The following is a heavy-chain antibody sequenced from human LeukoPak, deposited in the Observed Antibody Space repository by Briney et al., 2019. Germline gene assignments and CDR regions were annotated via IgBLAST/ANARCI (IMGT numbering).Heavy chain of an antibody. Sequence: GGSLRLSRAASGFTVSSNYMNWVRQAPGKGLEWVSIIYSGGTTYYADSVKGRFTISRDNSKNTLYLQMNSLRAEDTAVYYCARYGSGLDYWGQGTLVTVSS. J-gene: IGHJ4*02. CDR1: GFTVSSNY. V-gene: IGHV3-53*01. D-gene: IGHD3-10*01. CDR3: ARYGSGLDY. CDR2: IYSGGTT.